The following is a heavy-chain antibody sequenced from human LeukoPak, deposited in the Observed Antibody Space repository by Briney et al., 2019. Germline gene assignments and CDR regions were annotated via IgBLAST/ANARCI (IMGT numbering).Heavy chain of an antibody. D-gene: IGHD6-19*01. J-gene: IGHJ4*02. Sequence: SETLSLTCTVSGGSISSYYWSWIRQPPGKGLGWVGYIYYSGSTNYNPSLKSRVTISVDTSKNQFSLKLSSVTAADTAVYYCARLDSSSGWYYFDYWGQGTLVTVSS. CDR3: ARLDSSSGWYYFDY. CDR2: IYYSGST. V-gene: IGHV4-59*08. CDR1: GGSISSYY.